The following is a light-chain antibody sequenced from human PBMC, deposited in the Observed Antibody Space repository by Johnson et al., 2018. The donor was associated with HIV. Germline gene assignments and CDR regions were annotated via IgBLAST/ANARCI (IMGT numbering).Light chain of an antibody. J-gene: IGLJ1*01. CDR3: GTWYNSLKAEV. CDR1: SSNIGRNY. V-gene: IGLV1-51*02. CDR2: QNT. Sequence: SVLTQPPSVSAAPGQMVTISCSGSSSNIGRNYVSWYQQLPGTAPKLLIYQNTWRPSWIPDRFSGSTSGASATLAITGLQTGDEADYYCGTWYNSLKAEVFGTGTKVTVL.